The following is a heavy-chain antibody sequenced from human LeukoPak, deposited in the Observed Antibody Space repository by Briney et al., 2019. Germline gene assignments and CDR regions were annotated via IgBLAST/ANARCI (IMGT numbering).Heavy chain of an antibody. V-gene: IGHV4-34*01. J-gene: IGHJ3*02. CDR1: GGSFSGYY. D-gene: IGHD6-13*01. CDR2: INHSGST. Sequence: PSETLSLTCAVNGGSFSGYYWSWIRQPPGKGLEWIGEINHSGSTNYNPSLKSRVTISVDTSKNQFSLKLSSVTAADTAVYYCARAAAAAFDIWGQGTMVTVSS. CDR3: ARAAAAAFDI.